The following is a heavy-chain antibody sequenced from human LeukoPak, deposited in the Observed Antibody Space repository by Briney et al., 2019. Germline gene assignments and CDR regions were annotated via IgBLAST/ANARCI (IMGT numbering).Heavy chain of an antibody. D-gene: IGHD6-19*01. V-gene: IGHV4-39*01. CDR2: IYYSGST. Sequence: SETLSLTCTVSGGSISSSSYYWGWIRQPPGKGLEWIGSIYYSGSTYYNPSPKSRVTISVDTSKNQFSLKLSSVTAADTAVYYCARRGSPAGTFNFDYWGQGTLVTVSS. CDR3: ARRGSPAGTFNFDY. CDR1: GGSISSSSYY. J-gene: IGHJ4*02.